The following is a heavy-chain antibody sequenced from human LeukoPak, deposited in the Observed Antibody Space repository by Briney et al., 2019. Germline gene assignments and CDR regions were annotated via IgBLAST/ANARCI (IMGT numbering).Heavy chain of an antibody. J-gene: IGHJ4*02. CDR3: AREREYNYGHMLGY. D-gene: IGHD5-18*01. CDR2: ISSSSIYI. Sequence: GGSLRLSCAASGFTLSSYSMNWVRQAPGKGLEWVSSISSSSIYIYYADSVKGRFTISRDNAKNSLYLQMNSLRAEDTAVYYCAREREYNYGHMLGYWGQGTLVTVSS. CDR1: GFTLSSYS. V-gene: IGHV3-21*01.